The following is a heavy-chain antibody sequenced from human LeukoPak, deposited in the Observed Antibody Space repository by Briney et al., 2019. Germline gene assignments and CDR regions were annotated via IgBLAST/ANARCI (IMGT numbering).Heavy chain of an antibody. J-gene: IGHJ4*02. V-gene: IGHV3-23*01. CDR3: VKDATWGGFDY. D-gene: IGHD3-16*01. Sequence: GGSLRLSCAASGFTFSNYWMSWVRQAPGKGLEWVSAIDTSGLITFYADSVKGRFTVSRDNYQSTLFLQINSLRADDAALYYCVKDATWGGFDYWGRGTLVTVSS. CDR1: GFTFSNYW. CDR2: IDTSGLIT.